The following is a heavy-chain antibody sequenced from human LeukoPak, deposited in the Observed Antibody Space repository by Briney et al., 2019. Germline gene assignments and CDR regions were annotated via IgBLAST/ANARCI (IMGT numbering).Heavy chain of an antibody. CDR1: GGSLSSGGYY. J-gene: IGHJ4*02. CDR3: ARSPLSSSGIFDY. Sequence: SETLSLTCTVSGGSLSSGGYYWSWIRQPPGKGLEWIGYIYHSGSTYYNPSLKSRVTISVDRSKNQFSLKLSSVTAADTAVYYCARSPLSSSGIFDYWGQGTMVTVSS. V-gene: IGHV4-30-2*01. CDR2: IYHSGST. D-gene: IGHD1-14*01.